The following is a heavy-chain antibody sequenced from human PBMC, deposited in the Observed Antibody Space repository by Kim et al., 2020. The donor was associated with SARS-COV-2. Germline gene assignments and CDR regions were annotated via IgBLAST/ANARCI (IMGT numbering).Heavy chain of an antibody. CDR2: ISWNSGSI. CDR1: GFTFDDYA. V-gene: IGHV3-9*01. D-gene: IGHD3-16*01. J-gene: IGHJ4*02. CDR3: AKDMGQSRPGEFDY. Sequence: GGSLRLSCAASGFTFDDYAMHWVRQAPGKGLEWVSGISWNSGSIGYADSVKGRFTISRDNAKNSLYLQMNSLRAEDTALYYCAKDMGQSRPGEFDYWGQGTLVTVSS.